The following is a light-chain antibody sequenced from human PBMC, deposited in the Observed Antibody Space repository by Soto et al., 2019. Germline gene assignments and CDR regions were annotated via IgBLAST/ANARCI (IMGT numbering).Light chain of an antibody. Sequence: QSVLTQSPSISGAPRQRVTISCSGGRSNIGSNAVYWYQQLPGKAPKLLIYHDDLLPSGVSDRFSGSRSGTSASLAISGLQSDDEADYYCAAWDDSLSGVVFGGGTKLTVL. CDR3: AAWDDSLSGVV. J-gene: IGLJ3*02. CDR1: RSNIGSNA. V-gene: IGLV1-36*01. CDR2: HDD.